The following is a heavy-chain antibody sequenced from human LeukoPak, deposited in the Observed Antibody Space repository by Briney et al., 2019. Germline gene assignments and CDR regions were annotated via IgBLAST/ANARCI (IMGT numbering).Heavy chain of an antibody. Sequence: GASVKVSCKASGFTVTSYDINWVRQTAGQGLEWMGWMNPNNGNTGYAQKFQGRVTMTRDTTISTAYMELRSLRSEDTAVYYCVRDGEGVAISVNYWFDPWGQGTLVTVSS. CDR1: GFTVTSYD. CDR3: VRDGEGVAISVNYWFDP. J-gene: IGHJ5*02. V-gene: IGHV1-8*01. CDR2: MNPNNGNT. D-gene: IGHD3-10*01.